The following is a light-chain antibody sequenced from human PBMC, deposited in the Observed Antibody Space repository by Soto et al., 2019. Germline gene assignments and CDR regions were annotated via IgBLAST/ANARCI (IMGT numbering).Light chain of an antibody. Sequence: EIVVTQSPATLSVSPGEEATLACVASQSVSSYVAWYQQRPGQAPRLLIYDASQRATGIPTRFSGAGSGRAFTLTISSLEPADFAVYYCQQRGDWPVTFGGGTRVE. CDR1: QSVSSY. V-gene: IGKV3-11*02. J-gene: IGKJ4*01. CDR3: QQRGDWPVT. CDR2: DAS.